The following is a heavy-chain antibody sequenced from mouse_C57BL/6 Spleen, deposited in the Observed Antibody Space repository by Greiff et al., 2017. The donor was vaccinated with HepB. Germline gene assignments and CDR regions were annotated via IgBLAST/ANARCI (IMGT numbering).Heavy chain of an antibody. V-gene: IGHV2-9-1*01. D-gene: IGHD2-2*01. CDR3: ARGGYPYYAMDY. J-gene: IGHJ4*01. CDR1: GFSLTSYA. Sequence: VQLQQSGPGLVAPSQSLSITCTVSGFSLTSYAISWVRQPPGKGLEWLGEIWTGGGTNYNSALKSRLSISKDNSKSQVFLKMNSLQTDDTARYYCARGGYPYYAMDYWGQGTSVTVSS. CDR2: IWTGGGT.